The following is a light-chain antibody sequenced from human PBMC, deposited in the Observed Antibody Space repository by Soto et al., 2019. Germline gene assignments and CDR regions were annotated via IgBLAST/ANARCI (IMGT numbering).Light chain of an antibody. CDR1: SSDVGAYNY. Sequence: QSALTQPASVSGSPGQSITISCTGTSSDVGAYNYVSWYQQHPGKAPKHMIYEVSNRPSGVSHRFSGSKSGNTASLTIAGLQADHEADYYCPSFTRNSTVVFGGGTKLTVL. V-gene: IGLV2-14*01. CDR2: EVS. CDR3: PSFTRNSTVV. J-gene: IGLJ3*02.